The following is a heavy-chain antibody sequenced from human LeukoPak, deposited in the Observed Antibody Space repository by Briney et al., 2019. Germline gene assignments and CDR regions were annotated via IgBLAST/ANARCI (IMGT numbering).Heavy chain of an antibody. CDR1: GGSVSSGSYY. V-gene: IGHV4-61*01. Sequence: KTSETLSLTCTVSGGSVSSGSYYWSWIRQPPGKGLEWIGYIYYSGSTNYNPSLKSRVTISVDTSKNQFSLKLSSVTAADTAVYHCARAAYSGSYHSDYWGQGTLVTVSS. J-gene: IGHJ4*02. CDR2: IYYSGST. D-gene: IGHD1-26*01. CDR3: ARAAYSGSYHSDY.